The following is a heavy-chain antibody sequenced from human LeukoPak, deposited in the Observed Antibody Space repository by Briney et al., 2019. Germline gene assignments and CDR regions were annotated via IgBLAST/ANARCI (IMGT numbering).Heavy chain of an antibody. J-gene: IGHJ4*02. CDR3: AALDHSPVDY. Sequence: SETLSLTCAVSGGSISSSNWWSWVRPPPGKGREGIGEIYHSGSTNYNPSLKSRVTISVDKSKNQFSLKLSSVTAADTAVYYCAALDHSPVDYWGQGTLVTVSS. V-gene: IGHV4-4*02. CDR1: GGSISSSNW. CDR2: IYHSGST. D-gene: IGHD1-14*01.